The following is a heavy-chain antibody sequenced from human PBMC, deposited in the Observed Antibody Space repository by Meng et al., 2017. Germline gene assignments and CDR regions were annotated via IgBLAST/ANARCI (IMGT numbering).Heavy chain of an antibody. CDR2: VDPEDGET. CDR3: ATDLYRDWFDP. J-gene: IGHJ5*02. CDR1: GYTFTDYY. D-gene: IGHD1-26*01. V-gene: IGHV1-69-2*01. Sequence: EEQLVQSRGEVKRPGATVKLSGKVSGYTFTDYYMHWVQQAPGKGLEWMGLVDPEDGETIYAEKFQGRVTITADTSTDTAYMELSSLRSEDTAVYYCATDLYRDWFDPWGQGTLVTVSS.